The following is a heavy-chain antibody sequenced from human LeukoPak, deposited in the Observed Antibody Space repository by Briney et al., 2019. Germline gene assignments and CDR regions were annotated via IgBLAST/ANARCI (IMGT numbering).Heavy chain of an antibody. V-gene: IGHV4-4*02. J-gene: IGHJ4*02. CDR2: IHHSGIT. D-gene: IGHD6-19*01. CDR1: GGSISNSNW. Sequence: SGTLSLTCAVSGGSISNSNWWSWVRQSPGKGLEWIGEIHHSGITNYNPSLKSRVTISVDKSKNQFSLKLSSVTAADTAVYYCARGRAVAGWSRYYFDYWGQGTLVTVSS. CDR3: ARGRAVAGWSRYYFDY.